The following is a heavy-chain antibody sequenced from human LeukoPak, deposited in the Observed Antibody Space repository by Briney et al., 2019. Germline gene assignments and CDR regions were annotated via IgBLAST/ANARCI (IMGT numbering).Heavy chain of an antibody. D-gene: IGHD3-16*01. J-gene: IGHJ6*02. V-gene: IGHV3-64*01. CDR3: ARSAGEIYYYYGMDV. CDR2: VSSNGGYT. CDR1: GFTFSNYA. Sequence: GGSLRLSCAGSGFTFSNYAIHWVRQAPGKGLEYVSAVSSNGGYTYYAKSVKGRFTISRDNAKNSLYLQMNSLRAEDTAVYYCARSAGEIYYYYGMDVWGQGTTVTVSS.